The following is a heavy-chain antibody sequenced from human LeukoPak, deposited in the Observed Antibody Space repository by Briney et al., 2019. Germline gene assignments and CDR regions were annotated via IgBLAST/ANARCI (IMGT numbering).Heavy chain of an antibody. Sequence: SETLSLTCTVSGGSISSSSYYWGWIRQPPGKGLEWIGSMSYSGSTYYNPSLKSRVTIAVDTSKTQFSLKLSSVTAADTAVYYCARFYTTSQYGSGYMDVWGKGTTVSVSS. CDR2: MSYSGST. D-gene: IGHD3-10*01. J-gene: IGHJ6*03. V-gene: IGHV4-39*01. CDR1: GGSISSSSYY. CDR3: ARFYTTSQYGSGYMDV.